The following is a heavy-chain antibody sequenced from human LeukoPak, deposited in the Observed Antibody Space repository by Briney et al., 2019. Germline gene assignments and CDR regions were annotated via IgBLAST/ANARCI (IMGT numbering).Heavy chain of an antibody. CDR2: ISYDGSNK. Sequence: PGRSLRLSCAASGFTFSSYGMHWVRQAPGKGLEWVAVISYDGSNKYYADSVKGRFTISRDNSKNTLYLQMNSLRAEDTAVHYCAKDRPPFMIVVAPDYWGQGTLVTVSS. CDR1: GFTFSSYG. D-gene: IGHD3-22*01. V-gene: IGHV3-30*18. J-gene: IGHJ4*02. CDR3: AKDRPPFMIVVAPDY.